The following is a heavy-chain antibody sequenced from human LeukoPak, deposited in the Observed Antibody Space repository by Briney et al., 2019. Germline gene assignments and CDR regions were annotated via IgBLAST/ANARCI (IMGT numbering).Heavy chain of an antibody. Sequence: SEILSLTCTVSGGSISSYYWSWIRQPAGKGLEWIGRIYTSGSTNYDPSLKSRVTMSVDTSKNQFSLKLSSVTAADTAVYYCARSEDCSSTSCLNDAFDIWGQGTMVTVSS. D-gene: IGHD2-2*01. J-gene: IGHJ3*02. CDR3: ARSEDCSSTSCLNDAFDI. CDR2: IYTSGST. V-gene: IGHV4-4*07. CDR1: GGSISSYY.